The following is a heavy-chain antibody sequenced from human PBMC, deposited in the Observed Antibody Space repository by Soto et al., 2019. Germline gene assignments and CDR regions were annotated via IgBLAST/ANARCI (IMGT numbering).Heavy chain of an antibody. CDR2: TYYRSKWYN. Sequence: SQTLSLTCAISEDSVSSNSAAWNWIRQSPSRGLEWLGRTYYRSKWYNDYAVSVKSRITINPDTSKNQFSLQLNSVTPEDTAVYYCARAAVVAATGGYGMDVWGQGTTVTVSS. CDR1: EDSVSSNSAA. J-gene: IGHJ6*02. CDR3: ARAAVVAATGGYGMDV. V-gene: IGHV6-1*01. D-gene: IGHD2-15*01.